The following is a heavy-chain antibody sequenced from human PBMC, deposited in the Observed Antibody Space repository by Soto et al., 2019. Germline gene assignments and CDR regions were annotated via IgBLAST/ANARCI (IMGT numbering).Heavy chain of an antibody. CDR3: ARAAIHGSSWYFWFDP. V-gene: IGHV1-69*01. CDR1: GGTFNSFG. J-gene: IGHJ5*02. CDR2: IIPMFGTT. D-gene: IGHD6-13*01. Sequence: QVHVVQSGAEVKKPGSSVKVTCKSFGGTFNSFGINWVRQAPGQGLEYMGGIIPMFGTTNYAQKFKGRVTISADESTSTAYMELSSLRSEDAAVYYCARAAIHGSSWYFWFDPWGQGTLVTVSS.